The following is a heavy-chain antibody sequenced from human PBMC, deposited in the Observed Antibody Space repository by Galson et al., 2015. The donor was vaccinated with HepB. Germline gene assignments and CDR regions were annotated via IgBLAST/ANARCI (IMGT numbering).Heavy chain of an antibody. D-gene: IGHD1-1*01. CDR2: IYYDGSHK. Sequence: SLRLSCAQSGFSFRNYDMHWVRQAPGRGLEWVAFIYYDGSHKNYTESVKGRFTVSRDNSKYTLYLQMNSLRTEDTALYYCARNAAGWNDGRYKYRQHYNDVWGKGTTVTVS. CDR1: GFSFRNYD. V-gene: IGHV3-33*01. J-gene: IGHJ6*03. CDR3: ARNAAGWNDGRYKYRQHYNDV.